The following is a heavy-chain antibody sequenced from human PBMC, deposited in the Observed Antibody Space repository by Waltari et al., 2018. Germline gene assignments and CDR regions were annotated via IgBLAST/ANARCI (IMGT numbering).Heavy chain of an antibody. D-gene: IGHD3-10*01. CDR3: ARSMNYGPDY. Sequence: EGQLVESGGDLVQPGGSLRLSCAASALPFSTYWMPWVRQAPGKGLVWVARINPDGRTTTYADSVRGRFSISRDNAKNTLYLQMNSLTVEDTAVYFCARSMNYGPDYWGRGTLVTVSS. CDR1: ALPFSTYW. V-gene: IGHV3-74*01. J-gene: IGHJ4*02. CDR2: INPDGRTT.